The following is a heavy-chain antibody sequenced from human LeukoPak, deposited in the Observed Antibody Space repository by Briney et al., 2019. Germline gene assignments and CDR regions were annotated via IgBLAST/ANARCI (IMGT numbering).Heavy chain of an antibody. J-gene: IGHJ4*02. D-gene: IGHD2-2*01. V-gene: IGHV1-2*02. CDR2: INPNSGGT. CDR1: GYTFTGYY. Sequence: ASVKVSCKASGYTFTGYYMHWVRQAPGQGLEWMGWINPNSGGTNYAQKFQGRVTMTRDTSISTAYMELSRLRSDDTAVYYCARDAPYQPQENPLDYWGQGTLVTVSS. CDR3: ARDAPYQPQENPLDY.